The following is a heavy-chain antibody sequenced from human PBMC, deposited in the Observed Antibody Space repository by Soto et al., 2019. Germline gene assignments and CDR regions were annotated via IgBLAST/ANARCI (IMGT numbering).Heavy chain of an antibody. V-gene: IGHV4-59*01. CDR1: GGSISNYY. Sequence: QVQLQESGPGLVNPSETLSLTCTVSGGSISNYYWSWIRQPPGKELAWSGFDHYRGRATYNPSLPSPVSISVDTSTNQCSLNMSSMTAADTAVYYCARISNYYGGNRAFDYWGQGTLVTVSS. J-gene: IGHJ4*02. CDR3: ARISNYYGGNRAFDY. CDR2: DHYRGRA. D-gene: IGHD4-17*01.